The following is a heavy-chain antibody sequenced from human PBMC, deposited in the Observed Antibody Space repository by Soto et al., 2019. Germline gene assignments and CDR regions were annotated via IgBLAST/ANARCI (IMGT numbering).Heavy chain of an antibody. J-gene: IGHJ5*02. CDR2: IHPNTGGT. CDR1: GYTFTGYF. CDR3: ARVASWAAREWFDP. Sequence: QVQLVQSGAEVKKPGASVKVSCMASGYTFTGYFIHWVREVPGQGLEYMGWIHPNTGGTDYAQKFQGRVTITRDTSISTVFMEIKTLTSDDTAVYYCARVASWAAREWFDPWGQGTLVTVSS. V-gene: IGHV1-2*02. D-gene: IGHD2-15*01.